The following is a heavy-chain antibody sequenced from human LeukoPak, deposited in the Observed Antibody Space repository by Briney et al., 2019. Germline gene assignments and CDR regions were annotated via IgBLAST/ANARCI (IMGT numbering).Heavy chain of an antibody. CDR3: AKRGGDQPHYYMDV. CDR1: GTSLRRHG. D-gene: IGHD3-16*01. Sequence: GGSLRLSCAASGTSLRRHGMHWVRQAPGKGLEWVTVISNDGNNKYYVDSVKGRFTISKDNSKNTLYLHMNSLRAEDTAVYYCAKRGGDQPHYYMDVWGKGTTVTVSS. J-gene: IGHJ6*03. CDR2: ISNDGNNK. V-gene: IGHV3-30*18.